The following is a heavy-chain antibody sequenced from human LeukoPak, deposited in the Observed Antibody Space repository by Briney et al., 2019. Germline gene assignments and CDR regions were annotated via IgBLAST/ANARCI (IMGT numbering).Heavy chain of an antibody. V-gene: IGHV4-61*02. D-gene: IGHD3-10*01. J-gene: IGHJ5*02. CDR3: ARDAEWFGELQNWFDP. CDR1: GGSISSGSYY. Sequence: PSRTLSLTCTVSGGSISSGSYYWSWIRQPAGKGLEWIGRIYTSGSTNYNPSLKSRVTISVDTSKNQFSLKLSSVTAADTAVYYCARDAEWFGELQNWFDPWGQGTLVTVSS. CDR2: IYTSGST.